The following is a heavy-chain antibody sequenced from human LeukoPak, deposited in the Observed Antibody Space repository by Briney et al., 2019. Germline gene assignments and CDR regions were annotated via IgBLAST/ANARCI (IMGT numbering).Heavy chain of an antibody. D-gene: IGHD2/OR15-2a*01. Sequence: PGRSLRLSCAASGVTFSSYGMPWVRQAPGKGLEWVAVISYDGSNKYYADSVKGRFTISRDNSKNKLCLQMNSLRAEKTAVYYCAKNPTSMHSYFFDLGAQGPLVPVPS. CDR3: AKNPTSMHSYFFDL. CDR2: ISYDGSNK. J-gene: IGHJ4*02. CDR1: GVTFSSYG. V-gene: IGHV3-30*18.